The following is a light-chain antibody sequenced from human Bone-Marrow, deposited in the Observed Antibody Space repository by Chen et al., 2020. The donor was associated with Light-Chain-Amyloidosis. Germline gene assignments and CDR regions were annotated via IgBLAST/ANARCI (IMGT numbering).Light chain of an antibody. CDR3: LQDHNYPLT. Sequence: AMQMTQSPSSLSASVGDRITITCRASQDISNYLGWYQQKPGQAPTLLIFAASSLQSGVSSRFSGSGSGTDFTLTISSLQPEDFATYYCLQDHNYPLTFGGGTKLEIK. V-gene: IGKV1-6*01. CDR1: QDISNY. CDR2: AAS. J-gene: IGKJ4*01.